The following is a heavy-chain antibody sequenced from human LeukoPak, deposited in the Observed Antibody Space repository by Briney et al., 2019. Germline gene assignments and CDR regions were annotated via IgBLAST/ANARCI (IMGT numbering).Heavy chain of an antibody. D-gene: IGHD6-19*01. V-gene: IGHV5-51*01. Sequence: GESLKISCKGSGYSFTSYWIGWVRQMPGKGLEWMGIIYPGDSDTRYSPSFQGQVTISADKSISTAYLQWSSLKASDTAMYYCVRQISSGWYGNDAFDIWGQGTMVTVSS. CDR2: IYPGDSDT. CDR3: VRQISSGWYGNDAFDI. J-gene: IGHJ3*02. CDR1: GYSFTSYW.